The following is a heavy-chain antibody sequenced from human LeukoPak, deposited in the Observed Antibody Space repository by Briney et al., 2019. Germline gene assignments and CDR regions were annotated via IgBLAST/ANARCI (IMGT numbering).Heavy chain of an antibody. V-gene: IGHV3-20*04. CDR1: GFTFGDYG. D-gene: IGHD6-19*01. CDR3: ARRFGIAVAGPFDY. J-gene: IGHJ4*02. Sequence: GGSLRLSCAASGFTFGDYGMSWVRQAPGKGLEWVSGINWIGGSPGYADSVKGQFTISRDNAKNPLYLQMNSLSAEDTALYYCARRFGIAVAGPFDYWGQGTLVTVSS. CDR2: INWIGGSP.